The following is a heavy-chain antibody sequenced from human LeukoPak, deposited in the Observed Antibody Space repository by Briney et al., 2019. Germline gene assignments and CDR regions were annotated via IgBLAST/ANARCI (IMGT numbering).Heavy chain of an antibody. V-gene: IGHV3-23*01. J-gene: IGHJ4*02. Sequence: PGGSLRLSCAASGFTFSSYAMSWVRQAPGKGLEWVSAISGSGGSTYYADSVKGRVTISRDNSKNTLYLQMNSLRAEDTAVYYCAKVRYSGYDPPYYFDYWGQGTLVTVSS. CDR2: ISGSGGST. CDR3: AKVRYSGYDPPYYFDY. D-gene: IGHD5-12*01. CDR1: GFTFSSYA.